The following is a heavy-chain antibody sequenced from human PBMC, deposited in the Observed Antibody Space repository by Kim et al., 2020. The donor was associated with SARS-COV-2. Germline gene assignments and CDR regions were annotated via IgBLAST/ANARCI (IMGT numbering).Heavy chain of an antibody. V-gene: IGHV3-7*01. CDR2: IKQDGSQK. J-gene: IGHJ4*02. CDR3: AGSLTSYFEY. CDR1: GFTFSRYW. Sequence: GGSLRLSCAASGFTFSRYWMSWVRQAPGKGLEWVANIKQDGSQKYYVDSVRCRFTISRDNAESSLYLQLNSLRVEDTAVYFCAGSLTSYFEYWGQGTLVTVSS.